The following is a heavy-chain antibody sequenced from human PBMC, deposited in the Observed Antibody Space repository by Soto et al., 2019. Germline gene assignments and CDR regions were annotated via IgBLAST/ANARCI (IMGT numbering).Heavy chain of an antibody. J-gene: IGHJ4*02. CDR3: ARQGGEYNTMSDY. CDR2: IYPGDSDA. CDR1: GYTFSKYW. D-gene: IGHD3-10*01. Sequence: GASLKISCKGSGYTFSKYWIGWVRQTPGKGLEWMGMIYPGDSDARYSPSFEGQVTFSVDKSINTAYLQWNSLKASDTAMYYCARQGGEYNTMSDYWGRGTLVTVSS. V-gene: IGHV5-51*01.